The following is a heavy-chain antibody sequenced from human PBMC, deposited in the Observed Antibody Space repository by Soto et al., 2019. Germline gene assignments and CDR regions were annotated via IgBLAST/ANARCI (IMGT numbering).Heavy chain of an antibody. D-gene: IGHD6-13*01. CDR3: AAGEASSRNLAPYYLDF. V-gene: IGHV4-59*01. CDR1: GGSMRNYF. CDR2: IHYSGTT. Sequence: SETLSLTCTVSGGSMRNYFWTWIRQPPGKGLEWIGYIHYSGTTSFFPSYNPSLRSRVTISEDTSKNQFSLKLLSVTTADTAVYFCAAGEASSRNLAPYYLDFWGQGTLLTVS. J-gene: IGHJ4*02.